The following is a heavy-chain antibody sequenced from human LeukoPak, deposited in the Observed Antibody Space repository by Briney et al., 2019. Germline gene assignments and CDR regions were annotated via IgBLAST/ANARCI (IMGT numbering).Heavy chain of an antibody. J-gene: IGHJ4*02. CDR3: AREGGTTSEPLVGATEYYFDY. Sequence: PSETLSLTCTVSGGSISSRSYYWGWIRQPPGKGLEWIGIIYYSGSTYYNPSLKSRVTISVDTSKNQFSLQLNSVTPEDTAVYYCAREGGTTSEPLVGATEYYFDYWGQGTLVTVSS. D-gene: IGHD1-26*01. CDR1: GGSISSRSYY. CDR2: IYYSGST. V-gene: IGHV4-39*07.